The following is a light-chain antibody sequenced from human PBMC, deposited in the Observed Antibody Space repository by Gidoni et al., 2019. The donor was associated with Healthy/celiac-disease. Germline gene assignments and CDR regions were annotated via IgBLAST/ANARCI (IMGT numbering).Light chain of an antibody. CDR3: QQSYSTLYT. Sequence: DIQMTPSPSSLSASVGDRVTITCRASQSISSYLNWYQQKPGKATKLLIYAASSLQSGVPSRFSGSGSGTDFTLTISSLQPEDFATYYCQQSYSTLYTFGQGTKLEIK. J-gene: IGKJ2*01. CDR2: AAS. V-gene: IGKV1-39*01. CDR1: QSISSY.